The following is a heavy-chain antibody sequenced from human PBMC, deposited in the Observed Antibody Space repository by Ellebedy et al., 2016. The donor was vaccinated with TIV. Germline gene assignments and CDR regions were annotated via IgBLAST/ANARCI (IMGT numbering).Heavy chain of an antibody. Sequence: SETLSLTCTVSGGSISSYYWSWIRQSPGKGLEWIGEINHSGSTNYNPSLKSRVTISVDTSKNQFSLKLSSVTAADTAVYYCARTRYYYDSSGYRQYYFDYWGQGTLVTVSS. CDR2: INHSGST. D-gene: IGHD3-22*01. J-gene: IGHJ4*02. CDR1: GGSISSYY. CDR3: ARTRYYYDSSGYRQYYFDY. V-gene: IGHV4-34*01.